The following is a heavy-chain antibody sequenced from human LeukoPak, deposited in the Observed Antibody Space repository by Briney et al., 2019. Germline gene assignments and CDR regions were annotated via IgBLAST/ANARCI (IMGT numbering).Heavy chain of an antibody. CDR3: ARAGGREMATITVLRY. J-gene: IGHJ4*02. Sequence: QAGGSLRLSCAASGFTFSSYAMHWVRQAPGKGLEWVAVISYDGSNRYYADSVKGRFTISRDNSKNTLYLQMNSLRAEDTAVYYCARAGGREMATITVLRYWGQGTLVTVSS. CDR1: GFTFSSYA. D-gene: IGHD5-24*01. V-gene: IGHV3-30*04. CDR2: ISYDGSNR.